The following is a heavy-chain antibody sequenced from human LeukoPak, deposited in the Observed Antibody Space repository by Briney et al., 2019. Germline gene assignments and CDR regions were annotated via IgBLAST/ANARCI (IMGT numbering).Heavy chain of an antibody. J-gene: IGHJ4*02. D-gene: IGHD3-9*01. CDR2: ISYDGSNK. V-gene: IGHV3-30*18. Sequence: GGSLRLSCAASGFTFISSGMHWVRQAPGKGLEWVAAISYDGSNKYYADSVKCPFTISRDNSKNTLYLQMNSLRAEDTAVYYCAKDILRYFDWLSLDYWGQGTLVTVSS. CDR1: GFTFISSG. CDR3: AKDILRYFDWLSLDY.